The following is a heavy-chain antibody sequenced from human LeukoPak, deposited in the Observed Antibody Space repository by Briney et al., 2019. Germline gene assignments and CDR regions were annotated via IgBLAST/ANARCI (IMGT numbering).Heavy chain of an antibody. CDR2: IKQDGSEK. CDR3: AREKTLLWFGDHTVLAFDI. CDR1: GFTFSSYW. J-gene: IGHJ3*02. D-gene: IGHD3-10*01. Sequence: GGSLRLSCAASGFTFSSYWMSWARQAPGKGLEWVANIKQDGSEKYYVDSVKGRFTISRDNAKNSLYLQMNSLRAEDTAVYYCAREKTLLWFGDHTVLAFDIWGQGTMVTVSS. V-gene: IGHV3-7*01.